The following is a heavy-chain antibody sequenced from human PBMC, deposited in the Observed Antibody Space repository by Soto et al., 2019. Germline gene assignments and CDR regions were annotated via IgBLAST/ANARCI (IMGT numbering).Heavy chain of an antibody. CDR2: IPYTGRT. CDR1: GGSISSSSYY. J-gene: IGHJ6*02. D-gene: IGHD1-26*01. CDR3: ARPLSGSTSIPYV. V-gene: IGHV4-39*01. Sequence: SETLSLTCTVSGGSISSSSYYWGWIPQPPGKGLEWIGSIPYTGRTYYNPSLKSRVSMSIDTSNNQVSLTVSSVTAADTAVYYCARPLSGSTSIPYVWGQGTTVTVSS.